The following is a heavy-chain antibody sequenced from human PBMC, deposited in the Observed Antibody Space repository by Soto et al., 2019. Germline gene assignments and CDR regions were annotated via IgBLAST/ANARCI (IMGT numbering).Heavy chain of an antibody. Sequence: SETLSLTCNVSGGAIDRGGYYWCWIRQHPGKGLEWIGYIYYTGSTYYNPSLKSRVSISIDTSKNQFSLELISVTAADTAGYYCARVGTAYARRGLDVWGQGTTVTVSS. CDR1: GGAIDRGGYY. CDR2: IYYTGST. J-gene: IGHJ6*02. D-gene: IGHD7-27*01. V-gene: IGHV4-31*03. CDR3: ARVGTAYARRGLDV.